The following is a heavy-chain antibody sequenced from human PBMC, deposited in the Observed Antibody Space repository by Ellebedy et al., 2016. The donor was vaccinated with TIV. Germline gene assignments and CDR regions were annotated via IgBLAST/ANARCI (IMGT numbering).Heavy chain of an antibody. CDR3: TGFLAVRGG. D-gene: IGHD3-10*01. V-gene: IGHV3-30-3*01. CDR2: ISNDGTNN. CDR1: GFTFSNFN. Sequence: GESLKISCEASGFTFSNFNMHSVRQAPGKGLEWVAFISNDGTNNYYADSVRGRFTISRDNSKKTLYLQMNSLRVEDTAVYYCTGFLAVRGGWGQGTLVTVSS. J-gene: IGHJ4*02.